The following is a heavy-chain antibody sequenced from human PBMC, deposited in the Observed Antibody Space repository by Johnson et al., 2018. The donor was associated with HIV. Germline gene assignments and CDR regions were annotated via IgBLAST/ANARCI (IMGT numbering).Heavy chain of an antibody. J-gene: IGHJ3*02. CDR2: LSWNGGTI. CDR1: GFTFDDYA. V-gene: IGHV3-9*01. D-gene: IGHD6-6*01. Sequence: VQLVESGGGLIQPGGSLRLSCAASGFTFDDYAMHWVRQIPGKGLEWISGLSWNGGTIGYADSVKGRFTISRDNAKSSLYLQMNSLRAEDTALYYCAKDLTMYSSSSAAFDIWGQGTMVTVSS. CDR3: AKDLTMYSSSSAAFDI.